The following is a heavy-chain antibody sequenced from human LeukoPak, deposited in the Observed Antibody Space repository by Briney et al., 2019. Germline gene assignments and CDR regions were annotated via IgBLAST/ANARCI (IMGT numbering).Heavy chain of an antibody. CDR3: ARGTYSSGWAANYDAFDI. J-gene: IGHJ3*02. Sequence: GASVKVSCKASGYTFTGYYMHWVRQDPGQGLEWMGWINPNSGGTNYAQKFQGRVTMTRDTSISTAYMELSRLRSDDTAVYYCARGTYSSGWAANYDAFDIWGQGTMVTVSS. V-gene: IGHV1-2*02. CDR1: GYTFTGYY. CDR2: INPNSGGT. D-gene: IGHD6-19*01.